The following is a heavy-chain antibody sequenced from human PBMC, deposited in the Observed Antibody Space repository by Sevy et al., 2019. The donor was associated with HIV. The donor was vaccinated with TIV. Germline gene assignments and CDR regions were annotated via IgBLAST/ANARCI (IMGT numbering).Heavy chain of an antibody. V-gene: IGHV5-51*01. CDR3: AGHAPCSSTSCHTARPEYYYYYYMDV. CDR2: IYPGDSDT. D-gene: IGHD2-2*02. CDR1: GYSFTSYW. J-gene: IGHJ6*03. Sequence: GESLKISCKGSGYSFTSYWIGWVRQMPGKGLEWMGIIYPGDSDTRYSPSFQGQVTISADKSISTAYLQWSSLKASDTAMYYCAGHAPCSSTSCHTARPEYYYYYYMDVWGKGTTVTVSS.